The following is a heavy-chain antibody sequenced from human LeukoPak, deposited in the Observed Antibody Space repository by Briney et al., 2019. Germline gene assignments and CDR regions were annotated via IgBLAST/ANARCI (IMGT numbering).Heavy chain of an antibody. CDR3: ARSRDSSGYYLFDY. CDR2: IYYSGST. Sequence: PSQTLSLTCTVSGGSISSGGDYWSWIRQHPGKGLEWIGYIYYSGSTYYNPSLKSRVTISVDTSKNQFSLKLSSVTAADTAVYYCARSRDSSGYYLFDYWGQGTLVTVSS. D-gene: IGHD3-22*01. CDR1: GGSISSGGDY. J-gene: IGHJ4*02. V-gene: IGHV4-31*03.